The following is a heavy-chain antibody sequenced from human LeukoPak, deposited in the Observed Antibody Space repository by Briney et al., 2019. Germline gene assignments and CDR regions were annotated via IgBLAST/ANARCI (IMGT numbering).Heavy chain of an antibody. Sequence: SETLSLTCTVPGGSISGYTWSWIRQPPGKGLEWVGYMHSTGSADYSPSLKGRVTISVDTSNNQFFLRLNSVTAADTTIYFCARDCSRTSCYLPDVWGTGTTVTVSS. CDR1: GGSISGYT. V-gene: IGHV4-59*01. CDR2: MHSTGSA. CDR3: ARDCSRTSCYLPDV. J-gene: IGHJ6*04. D-gene: IGHD2-2*01.